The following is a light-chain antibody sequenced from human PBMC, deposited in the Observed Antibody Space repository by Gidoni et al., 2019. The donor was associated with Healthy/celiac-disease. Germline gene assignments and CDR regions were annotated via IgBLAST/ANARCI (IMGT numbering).Light chain of an antibody. V-gene: IGKV2-28*01. J-gene: IGKJ4*01. CDR1: QSLLHSNGYNY. CDR2: LGS. Sequence: DILMTPSPLSLPVTPGEPASIPCRSSQSLLHSNGYNYLDWYQQQPGQSPQLLIYLGSDRAPGVPDRCSGSGSDTDFTLKSSRVEAEDVGVYYCMQALQTLTFGGGTKVEIK. CDR3: MQALQTLT.